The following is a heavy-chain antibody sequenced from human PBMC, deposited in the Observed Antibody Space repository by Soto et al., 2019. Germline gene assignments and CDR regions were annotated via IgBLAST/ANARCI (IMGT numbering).Heavy chain of an antibody. V-gene: IGHV1-18*01. J-gene: IGHJ5*02. D-gene: IGHD4-17*01. CDR2: ISAYNGNT. CDR3: ARYTMTKVTNYWFDP. CDR1: GYTFTSYG. Sequence: ASVKVSCKASGYTFTSYGISWVRQAPGQGLEWMGWISAYNGNTNYAQKLQGRVTMTTDTSTSTAYMELRSLRSDDTAVYYCARYTMTKVTNYWFDPWGQGTLVTVSS.